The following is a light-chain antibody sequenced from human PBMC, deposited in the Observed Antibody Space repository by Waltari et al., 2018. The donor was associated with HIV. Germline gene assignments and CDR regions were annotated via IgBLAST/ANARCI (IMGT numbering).Light chain of an antibody. V-gene: IGLV8-61*01. CDR1: PGSLSASYC. Sequence: TVVTQEPSFSVSPGGTVTLTCGLSPGSLSASYCPRWYQQTPGQAPRTLIYSTNTRSSGVPDRFSGSILGNKAALTITGAQADDESVYYCSLYMGGGIWVFGGGTKLTVL. CDR3: SLYMGGGIWV. J-gene: IGLJ3*02. CDR2: STN.